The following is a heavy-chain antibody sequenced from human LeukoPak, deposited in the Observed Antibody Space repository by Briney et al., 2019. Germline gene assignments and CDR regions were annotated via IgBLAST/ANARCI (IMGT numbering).Heavy chain of an antibody. V-gene: IGHV5-51*01. Sequence: GESLKISCKGSGYSFTSYWIGWVRQMPGKGLEWMGIISPSDSNTMYSPSFQGQVTISADKSISTAYLQWSSLKASDTAIYYCARPSHGSGSQIDYWGQGTLVTVSS. CDR1: GYSFTSYW. CDR3: ARPSHGSGSQIDY. CDR2: ISPSDSNT. J-gene: IGHJ4*02. D-gene: IGHD3-10*01.